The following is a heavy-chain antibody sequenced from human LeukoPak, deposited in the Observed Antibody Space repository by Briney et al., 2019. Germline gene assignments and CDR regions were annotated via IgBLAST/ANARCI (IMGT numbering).Heavy chain of an antibody. Sequence: EASVKVSCKASGYTFTGYYMHWVRQAPGQGLEWVSWINPNTGGTNYAQKFQGRVSMTRDTSINTAYMELTRLRSDDTAVYYCARGGMGPIKFYYYYMDVWGKGTTVTVSS. CDR2: INPNTGGT. D-gene: IGHD1-26*01. J-gene: IGHJ6*03. CDR1: GYTFTGYY. V-gene: IGHV1-2*02. CDR3: ARGGMGPIKFYYYYMDV.